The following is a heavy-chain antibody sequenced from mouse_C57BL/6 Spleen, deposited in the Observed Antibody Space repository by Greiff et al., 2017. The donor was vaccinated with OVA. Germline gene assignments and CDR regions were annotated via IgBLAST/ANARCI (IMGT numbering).Heavy chain of an antibody. V-gene: IGHV5-9*01. Sequence: EVQGVESGGGLVKPGGSLKLSCAASGFTFSSYTMSWVRQTPEKRLEWVATISGGGGNTYYPDSVQGRFTISRDHAKTTLYLQMSSLRSEDTALYYCARLSLSGTFDYWGQGTTLTVSS. CDR2: ISGGGGNT. D-gene: IGHD4-1*01. CDR1: GFTFSSYT. J-gene: IGHJ2*01. CDR3: ARLSLSGTFDY.